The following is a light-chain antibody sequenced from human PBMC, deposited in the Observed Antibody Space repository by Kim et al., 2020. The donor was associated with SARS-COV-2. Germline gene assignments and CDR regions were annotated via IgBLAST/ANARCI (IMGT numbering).Light chain of an antibody. Sequence: PGQSITISCTGVYSDVGGQYFVSWYQQYPGKAPKLIIYEVNNRPSVISTRFSGSKSGNTASLTISRLQAEDEAEYFCSSYASSNTFFGTGTKVTVL. V-gene: IGLV2-14*01. J-gene: IGLJ1*01. CDR3: SSYASSNTF. CDR2: EVN. CDR1: YSDVGGQYF.